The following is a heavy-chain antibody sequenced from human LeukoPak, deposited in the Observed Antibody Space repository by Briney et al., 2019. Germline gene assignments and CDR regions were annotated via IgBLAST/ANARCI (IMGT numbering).Heavy chain of an antibody. D-gene: IGHD3-9*01. CDR2: IYHSGST. V-gene: IGHV4-4*02. Sequence: KPSGTLSLTCAVSGGSISSSNWRSWVRQPPGKGLEWIGEIYHSGSTNYNPSLKSRVTISVDKSKNQFSLKLSSVTAADTAVYYCARARTPFYDILTGPQTYYFDYWGQGTLVTVSS. CDR1: GGSISSSNW. J-gene: IGHJ4*02. CDR3: ARARTPFYDILTGPQTYYFDY.